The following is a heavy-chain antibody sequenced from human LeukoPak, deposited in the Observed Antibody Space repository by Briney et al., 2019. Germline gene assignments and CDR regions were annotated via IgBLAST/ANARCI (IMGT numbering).Heavy chain of an antibody. CDR2: IRYDGSNK. Sequence: GGSLRLSCAASGFTFSSYGMHWVRQAPGEGLQWVAFIRYDGSNKYYADSVKGRFTISRDNSKNTLYLQMNSLRAEDTAVYYCAKDLIVAVTTDDAGFDYWGQGTLVTVSS. CDR1: GFTFSSYG. D-gene: IGHD4-17*01. CDR3: AKDLIVAVTTDDAGFDY. V-gene: IGHV3-30*02. J-gene: IGHJ4*02.